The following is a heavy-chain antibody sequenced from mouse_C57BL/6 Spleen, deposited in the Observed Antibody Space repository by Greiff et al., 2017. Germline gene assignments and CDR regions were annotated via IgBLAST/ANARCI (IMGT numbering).Heavy chain of an antibody. J-gene: IGHJ3*01. Sequence: QVQLKQPGAELVMPGASVKLSCKASGYTFTSYWMHWVKQRPGQGLEWIGEIDPSDSYTNYNQKFKGKSTLTVDKSSSTAYMQLSSLTSEDSAVYYCAKSYGSSYEGFAYWGQGTLVTVSA. CDR3: AKSYGSSYEGFAY. V-gene: IGHV1-69*01. CDR1: GYTFTSYW. D-gene: IGHD1-1*01. CDR2: IDPSDSYT.